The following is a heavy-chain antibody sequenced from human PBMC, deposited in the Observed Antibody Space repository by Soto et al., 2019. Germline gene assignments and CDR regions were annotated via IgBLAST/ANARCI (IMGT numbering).Heavy chain of an antibody. Sequence: ESGGGVVQPGRSLRLSCAASGFTFSSYAMHWVRQAPGKGLEWVAVISYDGSNKYYADSVKGRFTISRDNSKNTLYLQMNSLRAEDTAVYYCARDSSSSWDYFDYWGQGTLVTVSS. CDR3: ARDSSSSWDYFDY. CDR1: GFTFSSYA. CDR2: ISYDGSNK. D-gene: IGHD6-6*01. J-gene: IGHJ4*02. V-gene: IGHV3-30-3*01.